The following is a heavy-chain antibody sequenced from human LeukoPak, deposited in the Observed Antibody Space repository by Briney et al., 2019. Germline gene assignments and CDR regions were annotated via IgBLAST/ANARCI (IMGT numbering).Heavy chain of an antibody. CDR2: ISSSGSTI. V-gene: IGHV3-48*03. CDR1: GFTFSNSE. Sequence: GGSLRLSCAASGFTFSNSEMNWVRQAPGEGLEWASYISSSGSTIYYADSVKGRFTISRDNAKNSLFLQMNSLRAEDAAVYYCARDLYSSTWYAFDYWGQGTLVTVSS. D-gene: IGHD6-13*01. CDR3: ARDLYSSTWYAFDY. J-gene: IGHJ4*02.